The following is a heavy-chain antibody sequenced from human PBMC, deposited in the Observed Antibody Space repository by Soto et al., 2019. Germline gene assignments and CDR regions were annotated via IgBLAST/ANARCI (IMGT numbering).Heavy chain of an antibody. Sequence: SVKVSCKASGGTFSSYAISWVRQAPGQGLEWMGGIIPIFGTANYAQKFQGRVTITADESTSTAYMELSSLRSEDTAVYYCARDRIAVAGGYYGMDVWGQGTTVTVSS. J-gene: IGHJ6*02. V-gene: IGHV1-69*13. CDR3: ARDRIAVAGGYYGMDV. D-gene: IGHD6-19*01. CDR1: GGTFSSYA. CDR2: IIPIFGTA.